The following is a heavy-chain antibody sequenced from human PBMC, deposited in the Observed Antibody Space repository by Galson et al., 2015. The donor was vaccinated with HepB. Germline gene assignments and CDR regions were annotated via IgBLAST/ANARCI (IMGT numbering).Heavy chain of an antibody. CDR1: GYRFTNYG. CDR3: ARASSGTYFHYYGMDV. Sequence: SVKVSCKASGYRFTNYGISWVRQAPGQGLEWMGKISPYSGNTNYAQRFQGRVTLTTDTSASTAYMDLGSLRSDDTAVYFCARASSGTYFHYYGMDVWGQGTTVIVSS. D-gene: IGHD1-26*01. J-gene: IGHJ6*02. V-gene: IGHV1-18*01. CDR2: ISPYSGNT.